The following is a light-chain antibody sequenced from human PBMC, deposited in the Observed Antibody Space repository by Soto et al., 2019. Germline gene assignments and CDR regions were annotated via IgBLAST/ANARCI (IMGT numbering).Light chain of an antibody. J-gene: IGKJ1*01. Sequence: DIQMTQSPSSLCASVGDRVTITCRASQSICNYLNWYQQKPGKAPNLLIYAASSLQSGVQSRFICSGAGTDFTLTISSLQREDVSTSYCRQSYSSSWTFCQGTQVDIK. CDR1: QSICNY. CDR2: AAS. CDR3: RQSYSSSWT. V-gene: IGKV1-39*01.